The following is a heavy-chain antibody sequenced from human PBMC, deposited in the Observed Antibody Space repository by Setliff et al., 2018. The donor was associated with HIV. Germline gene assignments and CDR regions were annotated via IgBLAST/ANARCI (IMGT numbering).Heavy chain of an antibody. V-gene: IGHV1-69*10. D-gene: IGHD1-26*01. Sequence: SVKVSCKASGDTFSSYAISWVRQAPGQGLEWMGGIIPVLGLSYYAQNFQGRVTITADESTSTAYMELSSLRSEDTVVYYCASYSGSYYFILHYWGQGTLVTVSS. CDR1: GDTFSSYA. J-gene: IGHJ4*02. CDR2: IIPVLGLS. CDR3: ASYSGSYYFILHY.